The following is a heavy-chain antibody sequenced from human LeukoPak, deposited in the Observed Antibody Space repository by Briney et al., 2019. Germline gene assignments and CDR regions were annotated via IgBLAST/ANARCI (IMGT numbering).Heavy chain of an antibody. J-gene: IGHJ3*02. Sequence: GASVKVSCKASGYTFTSYDINWVRQATGQGLEWMGWMNPNSGNTGYAQKFQGRVTITRNTSISTAYMELSSLRSEDTAVYYCARGEGPLNWNYDRGAFDIWGQGTMVTVSS. V-gene: IGHV1-8*03. CDR2: MNPNSGNT. CDR3: ARGEGPLNWNYDRGAFDI. D-gene: IGHD1-7*01. CDR1: GYTFTSYD.